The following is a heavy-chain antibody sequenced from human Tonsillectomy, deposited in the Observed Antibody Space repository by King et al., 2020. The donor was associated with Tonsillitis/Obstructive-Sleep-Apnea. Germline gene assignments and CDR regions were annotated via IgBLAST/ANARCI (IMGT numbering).Heavy chain of an antibody. V-gene: IGHV4-39*01. J-gene: IGHJ4*02. CDR3: ARRAGGEFYFDF. Sequence: QLQESGPGLVKPSETLSLTCTVSGGSISSSVYYWGWIRQPPGKGLELIGSIVYTGSTYYNPSLKSRVTISVDTSKNQFSLKLRSVTAADTAVYYCARRAGGEFYFDFWGQGTLVTVSS. D-gene: IGHD3-16*01. CDR2: IVYTGST. CDR1: GGSISSSVYY.